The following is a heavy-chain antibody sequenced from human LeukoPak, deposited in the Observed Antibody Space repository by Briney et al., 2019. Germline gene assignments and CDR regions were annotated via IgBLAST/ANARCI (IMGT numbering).Heavy chain of an antibody. CDR1: GFTFGDYG. D-gene: IGHD2-2*01. V-gene: IGHV3-49*04. J-gene: IGHJ4*02. CDR2: IQSRNYGGTT. CDR3: TASDHLYCSSISCHFDY. Sequence: GGSLRLSCTASGFTFGDYGMSWVRQAPGKGLEWVGFIQSRNYGGTTQHAASVKGRFTISRDDSKSIAYLQMNSLKTEDTAVYYCTASDHLYCSSISCHFDYWGQGTLVTVSS.